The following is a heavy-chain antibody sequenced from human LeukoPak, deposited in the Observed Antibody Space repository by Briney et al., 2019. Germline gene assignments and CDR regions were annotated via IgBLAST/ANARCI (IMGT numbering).Heavy chain of an antibody. CDR1: GFTFSSYG. CDR2: IPYDGSNK. V-gene: IGHV3-30*18. Sequence: GGSLRLSCAASGFTFSSYGMHWVRQAPGKGLEWVAVIPYDGSNKYYADSVKGRFTISRDNSKNTLYLQMNSLRAEDTAVYYCAKGTALFSYYYGMGVWGQGTTVTVSS. CDR3: AKGTALFSYYYGMGV. J-gene: IGHJ6*02. D-gene: IGHD2-8*02.